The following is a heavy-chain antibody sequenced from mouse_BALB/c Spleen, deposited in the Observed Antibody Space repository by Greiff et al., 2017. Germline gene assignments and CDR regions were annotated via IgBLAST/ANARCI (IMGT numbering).Heavy chain of an antibody. CDR2: IRSKSNNYAT. D-gene: IGHD2-12*01. CDR1: GFTFNTYA. Sequence: EVQVVESGGGLVQPKGSLKLSCAASGFTFNTYAMNWVRQAPGKGLEWVARIRSKSNNYATYYADSVKDRFTISRDDSQSMLYLQMNNLKTEDTAMYYCVRLTIKFAYWGQGTLVTVSA. V-gene: IGHV10-1*02. J-gene: IGHJ3*01. CDR3: VRLTIKFAY.